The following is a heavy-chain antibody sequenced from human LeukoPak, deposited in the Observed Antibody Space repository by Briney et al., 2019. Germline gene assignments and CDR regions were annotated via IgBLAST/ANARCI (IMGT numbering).Heavy chain of an antibody. Sequence: PGGSLRLSCAASGFTFSSYSMNWVRQAPGKGLEWVSSISSSSSYIYYADSVKGRFTISRDNAKNSLYLQMNSLRAEDTAVYYCAREDCSSTSCYTGDYWGQGTLVTVSS. V-gene: IGHV3-21*01. D-gene: IGHD2-2*02. CDR2: ISSSSSYI. CDR3: AREDCSSTSCYTGDY. CDR1: GFTFSSYS. J-gene: IGHJ4*02.